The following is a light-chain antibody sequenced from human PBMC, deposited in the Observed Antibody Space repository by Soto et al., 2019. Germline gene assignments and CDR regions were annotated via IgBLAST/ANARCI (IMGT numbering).Light chain of an antibody. J-gene: IGLJ2*01. V-gene: IGLV2-8*01. Sequence: QSALTQPPSASGSPGQSVTISCTGTGSDVGNYNYVSWYQQHPGKAPKLVIYEVNKRPSGVPDRFSGSKSGNTASLTVSGLLADDQADYFCASYAGSKGVLFGGGTKLTVL. CDR2: EVN. CDR1: GSDVGNYNY. CDR3: ASYAGSKGVL.